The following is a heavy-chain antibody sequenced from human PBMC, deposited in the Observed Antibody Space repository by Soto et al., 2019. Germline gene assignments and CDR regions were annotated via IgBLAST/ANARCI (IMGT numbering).Heavy chain of an antibody. Sequence: QLQLRESGPGLVKPSETLSLTCTVSGGSIISNNHYWGWIRQPPGKGLEWIGNIYYSGTTYYNPSLKSRVTMSVDTSKGQFSLKLSSMTGADTAVYFCARRSTISRGFDYWGQGTLVTVSS. CDR1: GGSIISNNHY. V-gene: IGHV4-39*01. J-gene: IGHJ4*02. D-gene: IGHD3-9*01. CDR3: ARRSTISRGFDY. CDR2: IYYSGTT.